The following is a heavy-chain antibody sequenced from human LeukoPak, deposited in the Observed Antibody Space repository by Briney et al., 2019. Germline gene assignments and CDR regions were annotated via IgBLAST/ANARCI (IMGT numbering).Heavy chain of an antibody. CDR3: ARAPNGVYCTSSSCHLDY. D-gene: IGHD2-2*01. CDR2: ISYDGTNK. J-gene: IGHJ4*02. Sequence: GGSLRLSCAASGFTFSSYAIHWVRQAPGKGLEWVAVISYDGTNKYYADSVKGRFTISRDNSKNTLYLQMNSLRAEDTAVYYCARAPNGVYCTSSSCHLDYWGQGTLVTVSS. V-gene: IGHV3-30-3*01. CDR1: GFTFSSYA.